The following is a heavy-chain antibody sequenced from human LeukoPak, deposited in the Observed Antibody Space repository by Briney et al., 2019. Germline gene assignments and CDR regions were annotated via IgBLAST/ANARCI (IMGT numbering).Heavy chain of an antibody. J-gene: IGHJ6*02. CDR3: ARSSGRDGSGGPDYDFWSGYYSDYYYYGMDV. V-gene: IGHV5-51*01. Sequence: GESLKISCKGSGYSFTSYWIGWVRQMPGKGLEWMGIIYPGDSDTRYSPSFQGQVTISADKSISTAYLQWSSLKASDTAMYYCARSSGRDGSGGPDYDFWSGYYSDYYYYGMDVWGQGTTVIVSS. CDR2: IYPGDSDT. D-gene: IGHD3-3*01. CDR1: GYSFTSYW.